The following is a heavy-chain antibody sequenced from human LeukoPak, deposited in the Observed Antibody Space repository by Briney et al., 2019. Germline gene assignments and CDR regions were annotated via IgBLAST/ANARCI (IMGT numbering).Heavy chain of an antibody. CDR3: ASLSGYPY. Sequence: GGPLRLSCAASGFTVSSNYMSWVRQAPGKGLEWVAVISYDGSNKYYADSVKGRFTISRDNSKSTLYLQMNSLRAEDTAVYYCASLSGYPYWGQGTLVTVSS. D-gene: IGHD3-22*01. CDR1: GFTVSSNY. CDR2: ISYDGSNK. J-gene: IGHJ4*02. V-gene: IGHV3-30-3*01.